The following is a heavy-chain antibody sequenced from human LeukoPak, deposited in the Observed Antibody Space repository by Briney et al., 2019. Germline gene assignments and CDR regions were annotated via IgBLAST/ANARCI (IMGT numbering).Heavy chain of an antibody. CDR1: GFTFSSYG. CDR2: ISGSGGST. CDR3: AKRWGGSSWYDDSSGWYWDY. V-gene: IGHV3-23*01. J-gene: IGHJ4*02. Sequence: PGGSLRLSCAASGFTFSSYGMSWVRQAPGKGLEWVSAISGSGGSTYYADSVKGRFTISRDNSKNTLYLQMNSLRAEDTAVYYCAKRWGGSSWYDDSSGWYWDYWGQGTLVTVSS. D-gene: IGHD6-19*01.